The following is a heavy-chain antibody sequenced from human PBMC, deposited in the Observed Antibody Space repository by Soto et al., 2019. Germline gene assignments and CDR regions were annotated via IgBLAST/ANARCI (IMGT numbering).Heavy chain of an antibody. CDR3: ARAYCSGGSCYLSYYMDV. V-gene: IGHV3-21*01. CDR2: ISSSSSYI. D-gene: IGHD2-15*01. Sequence: WGSLRLSCAASGFPFSSYSLNWVRQAPGKGLEWVSSISSSSSYIYYADSVKGRFTISRDNAKNSLYLQMNSLRAEDTAVYYCARAYCSGGSCYLSYYMDVWGKGTTVTVSS. CDR1: GFPFSSYS. J-gene: IGHJ6*03.